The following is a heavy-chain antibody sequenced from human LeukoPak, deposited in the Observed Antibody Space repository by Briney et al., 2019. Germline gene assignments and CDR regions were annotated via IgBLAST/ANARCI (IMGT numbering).Heavy chain of an antibody. CDR3: ARETDYGDYVGY. Sequence: GGSLRLSCAASGFTFSSYAMHWVRQAPGKGLEWVAFISYDGSNKYYADSVKGRFTISRDNANNSLYLQMNSLRAEDTAMYYCARETDYGDYVGYWGQGTLVTVSS. CDR2: ISYDGSNK. V-gene: IGHV3-30*04. CDR1: GFTFSSYA. J-gene: IGHJ4*02. D-gene: IGHD4-17*01.